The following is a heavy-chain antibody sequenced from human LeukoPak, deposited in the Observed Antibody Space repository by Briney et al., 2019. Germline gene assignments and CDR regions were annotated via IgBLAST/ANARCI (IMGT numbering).Heavy chain of an antibody. V-gene: IGHV2-70*11. CDR1: GFSLSTSGMC. CDR3: ARIGDYDILTGYYNFDY. Sequence: QTLTLTCTFSGFSLSTSGMCVSWIRQPPGKALEWLARIDWDDDKYYSTSLKTRLTISKDTSKNQVVRTMTNMDPVDTATYYCARIGDYDILTGYYNFDYWGQGTLVTVSS. CDR2: IDWDDDK. D-gene: IGHD3-9*01. J-gene: IGHJ4*02.